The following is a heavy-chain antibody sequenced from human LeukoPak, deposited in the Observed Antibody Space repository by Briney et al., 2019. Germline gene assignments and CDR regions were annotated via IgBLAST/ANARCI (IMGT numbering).Heavy chain of an antibody. CDR1: GGTFSSYA. D-gene: IGHD2-15*01. V-gene: IGHV1-69*13. CDR3: ARGVIVAIHNWFDP. Sequence: ASVKVSCKASGGTFSSYAISWVRQAPGQGLEWMGGIIPIFGTANYAQKYQGRVTITADESTSTAYMELSSLRSEDTAVYYCARGVIVAIHNWFDPWGQGTLVTVSS. CDR2: IIPIFGTA. J-gene: IGHJ5*02.